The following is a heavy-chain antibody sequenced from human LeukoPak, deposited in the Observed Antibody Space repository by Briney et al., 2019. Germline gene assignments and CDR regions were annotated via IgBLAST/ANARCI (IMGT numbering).Heavy chain of an antibody. D-gene: IGHD6-13*01. CDR1: GGSISSYY. V-gene: IGHV4-4*07. Sequence: TPSETLSLTCTVSGGSISSYYWSWIRQPAGKGLEWIGRIYTSGSTNYNPSLKSRVTISVDTSKNQFSLKLSSVTAADTAVYYCARDVGIAAAGPPCWFDPWGQGTLVTVSS. J-gene: IGHJ5*02. CDR2: IYTSGST. CDR3: ARDVGIAAAGPPCWFDP.